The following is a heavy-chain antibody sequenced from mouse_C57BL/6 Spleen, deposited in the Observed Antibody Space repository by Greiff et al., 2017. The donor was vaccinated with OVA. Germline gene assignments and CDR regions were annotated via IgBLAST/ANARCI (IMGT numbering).Heavy chain of an antibody. CDR1: GFTFSDYG. Sequence: EVQGVESGGGLVKPGGSLKLSCAASGFTFSDYGMHWVRQAPEKGLEWVAYISSGSSTIYYVDTVKGRFTISRDNAKNTLYLQMTSLRSEETAMCYCAGLYAMDYWGQGTSVTVSS. CDR2: ISSGSSTI. V-gene: IGHV5-17*01. J-gene: IGHJ4*01. CDR3: AGLYAMDY.